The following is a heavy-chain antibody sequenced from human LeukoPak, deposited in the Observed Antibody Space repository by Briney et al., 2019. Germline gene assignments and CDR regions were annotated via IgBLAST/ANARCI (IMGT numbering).Heavy chain of an antibody. J-gene: IGHJ4*02. Sequence: GGPLRLSCAASGFRFSDDWMTWVRQAPGKGLECVANIKTDGSAKYYPDSVKGRFTVSRDNAKNSLYLQMNNMRVEDTAIYYCTKDSNHDSSGWGQGTLVTVSS. CDR1: GFRFSDDW. CDR3: TKDSNHDSSG. CDR2: IKTDGSAK. D-gene: IGHD3-22*01. V-gene: IGHV3-7*01.